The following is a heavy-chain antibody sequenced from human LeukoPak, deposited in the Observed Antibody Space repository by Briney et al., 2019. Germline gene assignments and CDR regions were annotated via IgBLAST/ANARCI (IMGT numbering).Heavy chain of an antibody. J-gene: IGHJ4*02. CDR3: ARGRGSGSSDY. Sequence: TGGSLRLSCAASGFTFSGYWMHWVRQAPGKGLVWVSRINSDGNTTTYADSVKGRFTIPRDNAKNTLYLQMNSLRAEDTAVYYCARGRGSGSSDYWGQGTLVTVSS. D-gene: IGHD3-10*01. V-gene: IGHV3-74*01. CDR2: INSDGNTT. CDR1: GFTFSGYW.